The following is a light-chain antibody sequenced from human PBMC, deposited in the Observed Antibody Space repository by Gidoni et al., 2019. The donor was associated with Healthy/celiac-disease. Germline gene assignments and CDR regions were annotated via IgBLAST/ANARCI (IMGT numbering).Light chain of an antibody. CDR3: QQRSNWPPLT. Sequence: IVLTQSPATLSLSPGERATPSGRASQSVSSYLAWYQQKPGQAPRLLIYDASNRATGIPARFSGSGSGTDFTLTISSLEPEDFAFYYCQQRSNWPPLTFGGGTKVEIK. CDR1: QSVSSY. J-gene: IGKJ4*01. V-gene: IGKV3-11*01. CDR2: DAS.